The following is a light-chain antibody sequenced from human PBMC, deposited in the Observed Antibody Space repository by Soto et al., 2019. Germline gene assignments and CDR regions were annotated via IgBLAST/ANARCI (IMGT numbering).Light chain of an antibody. Sequence: DIVLTQSRVTLSLPPGERATFPCRASQNITNNYVAWYQHRPGQAPRLLIYGASSRATGIPVRFSGSGSGTDFTLTISRLEPEDFAVYYCQQHGNSPRTFGQGTKVDI. CDR2: GAS. V-gene: IGKV3-20*01. CDR3: QQHGNSPRT. CDR1: QNITNNY. J-gene: IGKJ1*01.